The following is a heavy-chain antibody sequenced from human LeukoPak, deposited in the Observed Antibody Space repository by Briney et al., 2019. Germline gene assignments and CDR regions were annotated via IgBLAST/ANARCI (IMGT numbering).Heavy chain of an antibody. CDR2: INPNSGGT. Sequence: ASVKVSCKTSGYTFATYGISWVRQAPGQGLEWMGWINPNSGGTNYAQKFQGRVTMTRDTSISTAYMELSRLRSGDTAVYYCARASGSYGYYYYMDVWGKGTTVTISS. D-gene: IGHD1-26*01. CDR1: GYTFATYG. J-gene: IGHJ6*03. CDR3: ARASGSYGYYYYMDV. V-gene: IGHV1-2*02.